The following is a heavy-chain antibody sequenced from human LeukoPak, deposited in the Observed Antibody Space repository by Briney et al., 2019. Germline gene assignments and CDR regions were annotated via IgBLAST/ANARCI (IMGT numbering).Heavy chain of an antibody. CDR2: ISNNGGST. CDR3: ARSPDYYGSGTYYFDY. CDR1: GFTFSSYG. V-gene: IGHV3-64*01. Sequence: GGSLRLSCAAPGFTFSSYGMHWVRQAPGKGLEYVSGISNNGGSTYYANSVKGRFTISRDNSKNTLYLQMGSLRAEDMAVYSCARSPDYYGSGTYYFDYWGQGTLVTVSS. J-gene: IGHJ4*02. D-gene: IGHD3-10*01.